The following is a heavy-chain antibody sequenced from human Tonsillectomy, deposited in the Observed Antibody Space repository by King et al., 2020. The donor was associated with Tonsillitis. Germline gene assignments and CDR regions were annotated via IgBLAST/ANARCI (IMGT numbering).Heavy chain of an antibody. J-gene: IGHJ4*02. CDR1: GASFSGYH. V-gene: IGHV4-34*01. CDR3: ARVIGSSTYYPDY. CDR2: INHSGST. D-gene: IGHD3-22*01. Sequence: VQLQQCGAGLLKPSETLSLTCAVYGASFSGYHCSWICQPPGKGLEWIGEINHSGSTNYNPSLKSRVTISVDTSMNQFSLKLNSATAADTAVYYCARVIGSSTYYPDYWGQGTLVTVSS.